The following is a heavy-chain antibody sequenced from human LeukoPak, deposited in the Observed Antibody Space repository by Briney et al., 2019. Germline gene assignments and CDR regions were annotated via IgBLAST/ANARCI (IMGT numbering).Heavy chain of an antibody. CDR3: ARRDETNGGFDY. CDR2: IYPGDSDT. Sequence: PGESLKISCKGPGYSFSSYWIGWVRQMPGKGLDGMGIIYPGDSDTSYSPSLQAQVTISADKSISTAYLQWSSLKASDTAMYYCARRDETNGGFDYWGQGTLVTVSS. V-gene: IGHV5-51*01. CDR1: GYSFSSYW. J-gene: IGHJ4*02. D-gene: IGHD7-27*01.